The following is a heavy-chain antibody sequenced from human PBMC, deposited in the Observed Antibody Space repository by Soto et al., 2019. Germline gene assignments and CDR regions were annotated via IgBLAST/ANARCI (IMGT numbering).Heavy chain of an antibody. CDR1: GGSTNTSSYY. CDR3: ARRRSGGEFDY. Sequence: PSQTLSLTCNVAGGSTNTSSYYWGWLCQHPGQGLEWVGSISYKGFGYYTPSLNSRVTISGDTSKNQFPLNLTSVTAADPAVDYCARRRSGGEFDYWGPGTGVTVSS. J-gene: IGHJ4*02. CDR2: ISYKGFG. V-gene: IGHV4-39*01. D-gene: IGHD3-10*01.